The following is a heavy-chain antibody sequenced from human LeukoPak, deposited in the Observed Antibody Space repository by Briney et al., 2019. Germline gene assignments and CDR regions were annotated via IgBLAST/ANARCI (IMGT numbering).Heavy chain of an antibody. CDR3: AKDFRIGYSAHFDY. V-gene: IGHV3-23*01. CDR1: GFTFRSHA. Sequence: PGGSLRLSCVGSGFTFRSHAMSWVRQAPEKGLEFVSGIYENGGTTYYADSVKGRFPISRDNSMNTLYLQMDSLRGEDTAVYYCAKDFRIGYSAHFDYWGQGALVTVSS. CDR2: IYENGGTT. J-gene: IGHJ4*02. D-gene: IGHD2-21*01.